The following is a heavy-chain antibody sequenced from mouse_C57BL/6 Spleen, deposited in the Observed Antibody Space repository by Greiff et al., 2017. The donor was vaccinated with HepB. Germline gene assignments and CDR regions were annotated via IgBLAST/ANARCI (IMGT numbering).Heavy chain of an antibody. D-gene: IGHD1-1*01. Sequence: EVQLQESGPGLVKPSQSLSLTCSVTGYSITSGYYWNWIRQFPGNKLEWMGYISYDGSNNYNPSLKNRISITRDTSKNQFFLKLNSVTTEDTATYYCARDLSYYYGSSYGWYFDVWGTGTTVTVSS. CDR2: ISYDGSN. J-gene: IGHJ1*03. V-gene: IGHV3-6*01. CDR1: GYSITSGYY. CDR3: ARDLSYYYGSSYGWYFDV.